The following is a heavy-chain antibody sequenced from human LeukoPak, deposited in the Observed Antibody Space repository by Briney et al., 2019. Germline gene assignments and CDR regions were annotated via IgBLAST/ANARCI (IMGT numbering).Heavy chain of an antibody. Sequence: ASVKVSCKASGYTFSTYGLHWVRQAPGQRLEWMGWINIGNGYTQYSQNFRGRVITTRDTSATTAYMELSSLRSEDTAVFYCASSDHSDYAHFDYWGQGTLVTVSS. CDR3: ASSDHSDYAHFDY. J-gene: IGHJ4*02. D-gene: IGHD4-11*01. CDR1: GYTFSTYG. V-gene: IGHV1-3*04. CDR2: INIGNGYT.